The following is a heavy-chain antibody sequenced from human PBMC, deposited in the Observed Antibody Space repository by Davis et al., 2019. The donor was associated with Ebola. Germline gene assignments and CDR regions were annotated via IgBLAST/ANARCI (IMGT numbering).Heavy chain of an antibody. CDR2: INGDGSRT. D-gene: IGHD3-3*01. CDR1: GFTFSGHW. J-gene: IGHJ6*04. V-gene: IGHV3-74*01. CDR3: ARSGLSFGVVKYHYGMDV. Sequence: GESLKISCAASGFTFSGHWMHWVRQVPGKGLVWVSRINGDGSRTTYADSVKGRFTISRDNTKNTLYLQMNSLRAEDTAVYYCARSGLSFGVVKYHYGMDVWGKGTTVTVSS.